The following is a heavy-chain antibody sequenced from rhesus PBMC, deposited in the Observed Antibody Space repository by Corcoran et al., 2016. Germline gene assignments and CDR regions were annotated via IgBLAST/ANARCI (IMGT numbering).Heavy chain of an antibody. CDR1: GGSISSNY. J-gene: IGHJ6*01. V-gene: IGHV4-147*01. Sequence: QVQLQESGPGLVKPSETLSLTCAVSGGSISSNYWSWIRQPPGKGLEWMGRIYGSSGPPHHNPALPGRVTISTDTSKNPFSLKLSSVTAADTAVYDCARDRPYYYDSGYYGRHYGLDSWGQGVVVTVSS. D-gene: IGHD3-28*01. CDR3: ARDRPYYYDSGYYGRHYGLDS. CDR2: IYGSSGPP.